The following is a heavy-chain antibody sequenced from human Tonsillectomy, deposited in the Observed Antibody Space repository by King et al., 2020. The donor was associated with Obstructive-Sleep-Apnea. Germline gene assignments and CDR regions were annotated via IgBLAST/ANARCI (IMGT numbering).Heavy chain of an antibody. CDR3: ARVGGPYGDYGVFRFDP. Sequence: VQLVESGGGVVQPGGSLRLSCAASGFTFSSYWMGWVRQAPGKGLEWVANINEGGGERNYVDSVKGRFTISRDNAKKALFLQMNSLRAEDTAVYYCARVGGPYGDYGVFRFDPWGQETLVTVSS. J-gene: IGHJ5*02. CDR2: INEGGGER. D-gene: IGHD4-17*01. V-gene: IGHV3-7*03. CDR1: GFTFSSYW.